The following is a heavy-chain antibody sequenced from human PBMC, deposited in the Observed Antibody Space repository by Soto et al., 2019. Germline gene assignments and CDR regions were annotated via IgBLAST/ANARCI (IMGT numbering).Heavy chain of an antibody. CDR2: IIPIFGTA. CDR3: ATVGDYGDYDPQTGVSYYGMDV. J-gene: IGHJ6*02. V-gene: IGHV1-69*01. D-gene: IGHD4-17*01. Sequence: QVQLVQSGAEVKKPGSSVKVSCKASGGTFSSYAISWVRQAPGQGLEWMGGIIPIFGTANYAQKFQGRVTIAADESTSAVYMQLSSLRAEDTGVYYGATVGDYGDYDPQTGVSYYGMDVWGQGTTVTVS. CDR1: GGTFSSYA.